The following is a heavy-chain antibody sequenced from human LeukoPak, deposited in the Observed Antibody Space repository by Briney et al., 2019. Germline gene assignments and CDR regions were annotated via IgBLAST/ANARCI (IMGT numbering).Heavy chain of an antibody. CDR3: ARSHRSSGYYGDAFDI. J-gene: IGHJ3*02. V-gene: IGHV3-48*01. D-gene: IGHD3-22*01. CDR1: GFTFSSYS. CDR2: ISSSSTI. Sequence: GGSLRLSCAASGFTFSSYSMNWVRQAPGKGLEWVSYISSSSTIYYADSVKGRFTISRDNAKNSLYLQMNGLRAEDTAVYYCARSHRSSGYYGDAFDIWGQGTMVTVSS.